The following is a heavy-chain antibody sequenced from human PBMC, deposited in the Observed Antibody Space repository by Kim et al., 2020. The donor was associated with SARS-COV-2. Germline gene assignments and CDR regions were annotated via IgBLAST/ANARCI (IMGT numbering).Heavy chain of an antibody. D-gene: IGHD6-19*01. J-gene: IGHJ3*02. Sequence: SVKVSCKASGGTFSSYAISWVRQAPGQGLEWMGGIIPIFGTANYAQKFQGRVTITADESTSTAYMELSSLRSEDTAVYYCARGIRVAVAGLSDAFDIWGQGTMVTVSS. CDR2: IIPIFGTA. CDR3: ARGIRVAVAGLSDAFDI. V-gene: IGHV1-69*13. CDR1: GGTFSSYA.